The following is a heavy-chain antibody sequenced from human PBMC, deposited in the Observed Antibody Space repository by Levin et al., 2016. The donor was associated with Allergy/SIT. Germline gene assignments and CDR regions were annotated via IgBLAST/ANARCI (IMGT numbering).Heavy chain of an antibody. CDR1: GYTFTDYY. D-gene: IGHD2-21*02. Sequence: ASVKVSCKASGYTFTDYYIHWVRQAPGQGLEWMGIINCNDAWIKYAQRFQGRIAVTRDTSTSTVYLELSSLKSADTAVYYCAKGLVSCGGDCRPPGGYGVDVWGQGTTVTVSS. CDR3: AKGLVSCGGDCRPPGGYGVDV. J-gene: IGHJ6*02. CDR2: INCNDAWI. V-gene: IGHV1-46*01.